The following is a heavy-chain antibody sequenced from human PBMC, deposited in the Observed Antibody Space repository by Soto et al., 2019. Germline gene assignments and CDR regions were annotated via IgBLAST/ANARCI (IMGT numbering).Heavy chain of an antibody. CDR2: IDPSDSYT. CDR1: GYSFTSYW. J-gene: IGHJ6*02. Sequence: PGESLKISCKGSGYSFTSYWISWVRQMPGKGLEWMGRIDPSDSYTNYSPSFQGHVTISADKSISTAYLQWSSLKASDTAMYYCARPRPIQLERQDYGMDVWGQGTTVTVSS. D-gene: IGHD1-1*01. V-gene: IGHV5-10-1*01. CDR3: ARPRPIQLERQDYGMDV.